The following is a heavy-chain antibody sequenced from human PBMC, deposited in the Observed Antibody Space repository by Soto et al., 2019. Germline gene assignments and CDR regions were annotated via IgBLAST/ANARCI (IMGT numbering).Heavy chain of an antibody. J-gene: IGHJ4*02. Sequence: SETLSLTCTVSGGSISSYYWSWIRQPPGKGLEWIGYIYYSGSTNYNPSLKSRVTISVDTSKNQFSLKLSSVTAADTAVYYCARVLYYYDSSGYYQYFDYWGQGTLVTVSS. CDR1: GGSISSYY. CDR3: ARVLYYYDSSGYYQYFDY. CDR2: IYYSGST. V-gene: IGHV4-59*01. D-gene: IGHD3-22*01.